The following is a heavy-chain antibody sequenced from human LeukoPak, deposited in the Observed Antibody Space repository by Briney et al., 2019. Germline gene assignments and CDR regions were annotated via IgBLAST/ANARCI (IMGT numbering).Heavy chain of an antibody. CDR1: GFTFSSYS. J-gene: IGHJ4*02. CDR2: ISSSSSYI. D-gene: IGHD6-19*01. V-gene: IGHV3-21*01. CDR3: ARAYSSRAYLFDY. Sequence: GRSLRLSCAASGFTFSSYSMNWVRQAPGKGLEWVSSISSSSSYIYYADSVKGRFTISRDNAKNSLYLKMNSLRAEDTAVYYCARAYSSRAYLFDYWGQGTLVTVSS.